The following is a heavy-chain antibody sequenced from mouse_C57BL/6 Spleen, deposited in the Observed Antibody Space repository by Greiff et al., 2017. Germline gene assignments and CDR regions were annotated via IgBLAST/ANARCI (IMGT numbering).Heavy chain of an antibody. J-gene: IGHJ3*01. CDR2: INPSNGGT. CDR3: ARSEGLGRGFAY. CDR1: GYTFTSYW. V-gene: IGHV1-53*01. Sequence: QVQLKQPGTELVKPGASVKLSCKASGYTFTSYWMHWVKQRPGQGLEWIGNINPSNGGTNYNEKFKSKATLTVDKSSSTAYMQLSSLTSEDSAVYYCARSEGLGRGFAYWGQGTLVTVSA. D-gene: IGHD3-3*01.